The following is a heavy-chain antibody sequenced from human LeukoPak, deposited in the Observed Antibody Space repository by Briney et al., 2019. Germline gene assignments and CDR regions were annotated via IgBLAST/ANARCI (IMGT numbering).Heavy chain of an antibody. D-gene: IGHD5-12*01. V-gene: IGHV5-51*01. CDR3: ARLPGTYSGYDPYYFDY. Sequence: GESLKISCKGSGYSFTSYGIGWVRQMPGKGLEWMGIIYPGDSDTRYSPSFQGQVTISADKSISTAYLQWSSLKASDTAMYYCARLPGTYSGYDPYYFDYWGQGTLVTVSS. J-gene: IGHJ4*02. CDR1: GYSFTSYG. CDR2: IYPGDSDT.